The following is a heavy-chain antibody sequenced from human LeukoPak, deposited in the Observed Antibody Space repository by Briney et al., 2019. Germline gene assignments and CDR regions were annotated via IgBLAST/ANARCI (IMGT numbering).Heavy chain of an antibody. V-gene: IGHV1-2*02. CDR3: ATAGSPGIVGATTLYAFDI. CDR2: INPNSGGR. CDR1: GYTFTVCY. J-gene: IGHJ3*02. D-gene: IGHD1-26*01. Sequence: ASVKVSFKASGYTFTVCYMHWVRQAPGQGLELVGWINPNSGGRNYAQKFKGTVTMTRDTSISTAYMELSRLRSDDTAVYYGATAGSPGIVGATTLYAFDIWGQGTMVTVSS.